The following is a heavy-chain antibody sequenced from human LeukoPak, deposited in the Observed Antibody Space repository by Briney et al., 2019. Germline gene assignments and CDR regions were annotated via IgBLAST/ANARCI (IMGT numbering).Heavy chain of an antibody. CDR2: ISYDGSNK. V-gene: IGHV3-30*18. CDR3: AKDSPYYGMDV. Sequence: GGSLRLSCAASGFTFSSYGMHWVRQAPGKGLEWMAVISYDGSNKYYADSVKGRFTISRDNSKNTLYLQMNSLRAEDTAVYYCAKDSPYYGMDVWGQGTTVTVSS. CDR1: GFTFSSYG. J-gene: IGHJ6*02.